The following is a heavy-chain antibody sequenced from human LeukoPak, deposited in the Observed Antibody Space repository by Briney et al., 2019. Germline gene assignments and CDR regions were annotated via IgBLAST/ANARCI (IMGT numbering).Heavy chain of an antibody. D-gene: IGHD3-22*01. CDR2: IKEDGSEK. Sequence: GGSLRLSCVVSGFTFSNYWMSWVRQPPGKGLEWVAHIKEDGSEKYYVDSVKGRFTISRDNAKNSLYLQMSSLRDEDTAVYYCARLGSSGLYWGQGTLVTVSS. J-gene: IGHJ4*02. CDR3: ARLGSSGLY. CDR1: GFTFSNYW. V-gene: IGHV3-7*02.